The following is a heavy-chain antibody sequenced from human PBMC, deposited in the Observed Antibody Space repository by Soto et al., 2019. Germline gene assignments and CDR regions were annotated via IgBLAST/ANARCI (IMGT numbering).Heavy chain of an antibody. CDR3: ARAWSSSWYEDY. V-gene: IGHV4-34*01. Sequence: SETLSLTCAVYGGSFSGYYWSWIRQPPGKGLEWIGEINHSGSTNYNPSLKSRVTISVDTSKNQFSLKLSSVTAADTAVYYCARAWSSSWYEDYWGQGTLVTVSS. CDR2: INHSGST. CDR1: GGSFSGYY. J-gene: IGHJ4*02. D-gene: IGHD6-13*01.